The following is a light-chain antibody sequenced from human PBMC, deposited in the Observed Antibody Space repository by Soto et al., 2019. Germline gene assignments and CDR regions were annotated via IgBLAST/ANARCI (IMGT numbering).Light chain of an antibody. J-gene: IGKJ1*01. CDR3: QQCGSSWT. V-gene: IGKV3-20*01. CDR2: GAS. CDR1: QSVSSSY. Sequence: EIVLTQSPGTLSSSPGERATLSCRASQSVSSSYLAWYQQKPGQAPRLLIYGASTRATGIPDRFSGSGSGTDFTLTISRLEPEDFAVYYCQQCGSSWTFGQGTKVEIK.